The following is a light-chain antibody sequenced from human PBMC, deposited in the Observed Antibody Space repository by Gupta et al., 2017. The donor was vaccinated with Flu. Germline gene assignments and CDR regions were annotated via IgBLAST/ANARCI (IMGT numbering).Light chain of an antibody. V-gene: IGLV2-14*03. CDR2: DVS. Sequence: QSALTQPASVSASPGQSMTISCTGSSSDVGDYKNFFWYQQHPGKAPKLMISDVSYRPSGVSHRCSASKSGNTAALTISWLQAEDEAAYYCSADTSSNPIQVIFGGGTRLTVL. CDR1: SSDVGDYKN. J-gene: IGLJ2*01. CDR3: SADTSSNPIQVI.